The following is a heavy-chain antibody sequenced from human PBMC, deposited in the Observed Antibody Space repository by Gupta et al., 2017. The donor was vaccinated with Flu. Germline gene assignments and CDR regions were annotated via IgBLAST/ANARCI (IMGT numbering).Heavy chain of an antibody. J-gene: IGHJ4*02. V-gene: IGHV3-23*01. CDR2: VTGSGDNT. Sequence: QAQRKGLEWVSTVTGSGDNTYYADSVKGRFTISRDNSKNTLYLQMNGLRAEDTAVYYCAKTQYSSGWYNFDYWGQGTLVTVSS. D-gene: IGHD6-19*01. CDR3: AKTQYSSGWYNFDY.